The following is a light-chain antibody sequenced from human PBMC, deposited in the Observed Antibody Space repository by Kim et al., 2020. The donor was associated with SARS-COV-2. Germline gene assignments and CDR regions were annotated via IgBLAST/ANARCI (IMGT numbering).Light chain of an antibody. CDR1: NIGSKS. V-gene: IGLV3-21*04. Sequence: APRKTARITRGGNNIGSKSVHWYQQKPGQAPVLVIYYDSDRPSGIPERFSGSNSGNTATLTISRVEAGDEADYYCQVWDSSSDHWVFGGGTKLTVL. CDR3: QVWDSSSDHWV. J-gene: IGLJ3*02. CDR2: YDS.